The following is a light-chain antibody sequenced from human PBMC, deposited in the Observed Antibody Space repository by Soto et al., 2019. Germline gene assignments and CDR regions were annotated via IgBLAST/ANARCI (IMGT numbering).Light chain of an antibody. CDR2: YDS. Sequence: SYELTQPPSVSVAPGKTARITCGGXNIGSKSVHWYQQKPGQAPVLVIYYDSDRPSGIPERFSGSNSGNTATLTISRVEAGXEADYYCQVWDSSSDHVVFGGGTKVTVL. CDR3: QVWDSSSDHVV. CDR1: NIGSKS. V-gene: IGLV3-21*04. J-gene: IGLJ2*01.